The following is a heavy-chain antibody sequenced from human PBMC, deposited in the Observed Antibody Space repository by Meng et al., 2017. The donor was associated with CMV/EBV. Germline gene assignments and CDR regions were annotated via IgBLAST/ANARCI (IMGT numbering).Heavy chain of an antibody. CDR2: ISGSGGST. D-gene: IGHD1-26*01. CDR3: ARPRVGATWDY. CDR1: GFTFSNYA. V-gene: IGHV3-23*01. J-gene: IGHJ4*02. Sequence: GESLKISCAASGFTFSNYAMSWVRQAPGKGLEWVSTISGSGGSTYYADSVKGRFTISRDISKNTLYLQMNSLRAEDTAVYYCARPRVGATWDYWGQGTLVTVSS.